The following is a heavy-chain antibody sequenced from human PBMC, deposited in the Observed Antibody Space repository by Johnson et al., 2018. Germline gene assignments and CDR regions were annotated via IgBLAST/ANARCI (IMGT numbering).Heavy chain of an antibody. D-gene: IGHD2/OR15-2a*01. CDR1: GFTFSDHY. CDR2: SRHKTMSYTT. Sequence: VQLVQSGGGLVQPGGSLGLSCDVSGFTFSDHYMDWVRLASGEGLEWVGRSRHKTMSYTTKYAASVEGIFNISRDDSKNSLYLPMNSLKGEDTAVYYFARVVIVRGHYDMDVWGHGTTVTVSS. J-gene: IGHJ6*03. CDR3: ARVVIVRGHYDMDV. V-gene: IGHV3-72*01.